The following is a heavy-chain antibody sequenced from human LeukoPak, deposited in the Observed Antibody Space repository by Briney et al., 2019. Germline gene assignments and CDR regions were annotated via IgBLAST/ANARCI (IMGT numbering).Heavy chain of an antibody. D-gene: IGHD1-26*01. V-gene: IGHV5-51*01. Sequence: SGESLKISCKASGYRFTNYWIGWVRQMAGKGLEWMGSIYPGDSDTRYSPSFQGQVTISADKSISTAYLQWSSLKASDTAMCYCAVKPGYTGSWGTFDSWGQGTLVTVSS. CDR1: GYRFTNYW. CDR3: AVKPGYTGSWGTFDS. J-gene: IGHJ4*02. CDR2: IYPGDSDT.